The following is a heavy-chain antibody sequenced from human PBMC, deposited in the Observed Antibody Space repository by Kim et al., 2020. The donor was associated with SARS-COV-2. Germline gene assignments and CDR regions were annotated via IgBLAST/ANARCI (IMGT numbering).Heavy chain of an antibody. V-gene: IGHV3-11*01. Sequence: GGSLRLSCAASGFTFSDYYMSWIRQAPGKGLEWVSYISSSGRTIYYADDVKGRSTISRDNAKNSLYLKMNSLRAEDTAVYYCAREYGDYPDYWGQGTLVTVSS. CDR1: GFTFSDYY. CDR3: AREYGDYPDY. CDR2: ISSSGRTI. J-gene: IGHJ4*02. D-gene: IGHD4-17*01.